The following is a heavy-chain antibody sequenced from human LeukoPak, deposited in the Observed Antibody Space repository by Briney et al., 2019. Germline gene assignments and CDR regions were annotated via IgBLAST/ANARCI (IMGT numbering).Heavy chain of an antibody. CDR2: ISSSSSYI. J-gene: IGHJ4*02. CDR3: ARDSDSGYDFDY. V-gene: IGHV3-21*01. D-gene: IGHD5-12*01. CDR1: GFTFSSYS. Sequence: GGSLRLSCAASGFTFSSYSMNWVRQAPGKGLEWVSSISSSSSYIYYADSAKGRFTISRDNAKNSLYLQMNSLRAEDTAVYYCARDSDSGYDFDYWGQGTLVTVSS.